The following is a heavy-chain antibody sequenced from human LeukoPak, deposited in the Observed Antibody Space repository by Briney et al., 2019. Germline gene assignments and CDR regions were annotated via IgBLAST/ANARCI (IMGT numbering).Heavy chain of an antibody. V-gene: IGHV4-31*03. CDR3: ARCGKDGDYVQN. D-gene: IGHD4-17*01. CDR1: GGSLSRGGYY. J-gene: IGHJ4*02. CDR2: IYYSGST. Sequence: SETLSLTCTVSGGSLSRGGYYWRWLRQHPGTGLEWIGYIYYSGSTYYNPSLKSRVTISVDTSKNQFSLKLSSVTAADTAVYYCARCGKDGDYVQNWGQGTLVTVSS.